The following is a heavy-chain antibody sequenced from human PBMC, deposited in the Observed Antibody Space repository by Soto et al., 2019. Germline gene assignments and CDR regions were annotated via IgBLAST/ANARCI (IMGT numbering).Heavy chain of an antibody. V-gene: IGHV4-59*08. CDR3: ASHPPFLIAARPYYYYYMDV. D-gene: IGHD6-6*01. J-gene: IGHJ6*03. Sequence: PSETLSLTCTVSGGSISSYYWSWIRQPPGKGLEWIGYIYYSRSTNYNPSLKSRVTISVDTSKNQFSLKLSSVTAADTAVYYCASHPPFLIAARPYYYYYMDVWGKGTTVTVSS. CDR2: IYYSRST. CDR1: GGSISSYY.